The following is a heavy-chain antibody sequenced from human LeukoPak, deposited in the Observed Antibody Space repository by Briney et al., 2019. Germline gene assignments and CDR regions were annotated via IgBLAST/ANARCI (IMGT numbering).Heavy chain of an antibody. J-gene: IGHJ5*02. CDR1: GFTFSKYY. CDR2: IQQDGSEK. V-gene: IGHV3-7*01. CDR3: ATAKVAAHSAKTWFHT. Sequence: GGSLRLACAASGFTFSKYYMHWVRQTPGKGLEWVASIQQDGSEKYLAASVRGRFSISRDNAKNSLSLQMNILRGEDTAVYYCATAKVAAHSAKTWFHTCGEGTLVTVSS. D-gene: IGHD4-23*01.